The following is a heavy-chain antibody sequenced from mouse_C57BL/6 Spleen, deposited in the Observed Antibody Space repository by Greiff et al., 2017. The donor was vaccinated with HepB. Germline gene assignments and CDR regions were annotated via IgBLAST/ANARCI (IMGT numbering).Heavy chain of an antibody. Sequence: VKLQQSGAELVMPGASVKLSCKASGYTFTSYWMHWVKQRPGQGLEWIGEIDPSDSYTNYNQKFKGKSTLTVDKSSSTAYMQLSSLTSEDSAVYYCARSGEMDYWGQGTSVTVSS. CDR2: IDPSDSYT. J-gene: IGHJ4*01. CDR3: ARSGEMDY. CDR1: GYTFTSYW. V-gene: IGHV1-69*01.